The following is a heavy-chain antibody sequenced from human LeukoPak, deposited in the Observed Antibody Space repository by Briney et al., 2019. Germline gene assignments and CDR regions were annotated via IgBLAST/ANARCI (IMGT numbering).Heavy chain of an antibody. CDR2: INHSGST. CDR1: GGSFSGYY. CDR3: ARGRGAAAGYYYYYYMDV. Sequence: PSETLSLTCAVYGGSFSGYYRSWIRQPPGKGLEWIGEINHSGSTNYNPSLKSRVTISVDTSKNQFSLKLSSVTAADTAVYYCARGRGAAAGYYYYYYMDVWGKGTTVTVSS. D-gene: IGHD6-13*01. J-gene: IGHJ6*03. V-gene: IGHV4-34*01.